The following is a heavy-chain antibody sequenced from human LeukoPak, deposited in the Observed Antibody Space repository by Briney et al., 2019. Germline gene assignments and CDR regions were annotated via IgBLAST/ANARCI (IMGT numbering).Heavy chain of an antibody. CDR2: ISSSSSYI. V-gene: IGHV3-21*01. CDR3: ARVGAFGVVIPSSFDY. Sequence: GGSLRLSCAASGFTFSSYSMNWVRQAPGRGLEWVSSISSSSSYIYYADSVEGRFTISRDNAKNSLYLQMNSLRAEDTAVYYCARVGAFGVVIPSSFDYWGQGTLVTVSS. D-gene: IGHD3-3*01. J-gene: IGHJ4*02. CDR1: GFTFSSYS.